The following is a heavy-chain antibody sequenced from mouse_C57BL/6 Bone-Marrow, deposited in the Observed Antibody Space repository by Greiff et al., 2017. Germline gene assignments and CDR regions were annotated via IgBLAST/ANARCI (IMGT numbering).Heavy chain of an antibody. D-gene: IGHD4-1*02. V-gene: IGHV2-2*01. J-gene: IGHJ3*01. CDR2: IWSGGST. CDR3: ASLQLFAY. CDR1: GFSLTSYG. Sequence: QVQLQQSGPGLVQPSQSLSITCTVSGFSLTSYGVHWVRQSPGKGLEWLGVIWSGGSTDYNAAFISRLSISKDNSKSQVFFKMNSPQADDTAIYYCASLQLFAYWGQGTLVTVSA.